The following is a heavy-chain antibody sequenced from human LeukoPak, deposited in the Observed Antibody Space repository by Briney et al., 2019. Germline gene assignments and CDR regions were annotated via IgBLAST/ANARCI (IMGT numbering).Heavy chain of an antibody. CDR1: GGSISSYY. Sequence: SETLSLTCTVSGGSISSYYWSWIRQPAGKGLEWIGRIYTSGSTNYNPSLKSRVTMSVDTSKNQFSLKLSSVTAADTAVYYCAGSGYSYGRIYYYYYMDVWGKGTTVTVSS. V-gene: IGHV4-4*07. CDR2: IYTSGST. D-gene: IGHD5-18*01. CDR3: AGSGYSYGRIYYYYYMDV. J-gene: IGHJ6*03.